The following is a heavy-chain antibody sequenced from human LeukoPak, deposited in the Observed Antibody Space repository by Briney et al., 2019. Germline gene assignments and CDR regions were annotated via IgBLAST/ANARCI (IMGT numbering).Heavy chain of an antibody. Sequence: GASVKVSCKASGYTFTSYGISWVRQAPGQGREWMGWISDYNGNTNYAQKLQGRVTMTTDTSKNTDYMQHRNLRSDDTAGYYCAGWANRGYYYGMDVWGQGTTVTVSS. CDR1: GYTFTSYG. D-gene: IGHD1-14*01. CDR3: AGWANRGYYYGMDV. J-gene: IGHJ6*02. V-gene: IGHV1-18*01. CDR2: ISDYNGNT.